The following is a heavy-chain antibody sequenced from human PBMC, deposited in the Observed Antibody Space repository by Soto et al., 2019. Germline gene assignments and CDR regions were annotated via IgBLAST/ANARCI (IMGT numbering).Heavy chain of an antibody. J-gene: IGHJ6*02. CDR3: ARNIDCYYGRGSGNGHGV. D-gene: IGHD3-10*02. V-gene: IGHV1-2*02. CDR2: INPKFGDT. Sequence: QVQLVQSGAEVKEPGDSVRVSCEASGYTFTAYYIHWVRQAPGQGLEWMGWINPKFGDTTYAQDFQGRVSMTRDMSISTVYMELSRLTSDDTAIYYCARNIDCYYGRGSGNGHGVWGQGTTVTVFS. CDR1: GYTFTAYY.